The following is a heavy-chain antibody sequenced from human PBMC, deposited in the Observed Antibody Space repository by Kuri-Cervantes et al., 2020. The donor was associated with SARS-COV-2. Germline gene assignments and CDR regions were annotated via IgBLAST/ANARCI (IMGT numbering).Heavy chain of an antibody. Sequence: GESLKISCATSGFSFSDYYMNWIRQAPGKGLEWVSHISSSSRTIYYADSVKGRFAISRDNTKNSLYLQMNSLRAEDTAVYYCARIASSSGWENFDYWGQGTLVTVSS. V-gene: IGHV3-48*01. CDR3: ARIASSSGWENFDY. CDR2: ISSSSRTI. CDR1: GFSFSDYY. J-gene: IGHJ4*02. D-gene: IGHD6-19*01.